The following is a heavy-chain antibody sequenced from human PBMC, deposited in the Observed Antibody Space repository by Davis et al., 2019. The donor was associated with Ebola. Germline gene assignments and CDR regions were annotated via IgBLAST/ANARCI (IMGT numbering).Heavy chain of an antibody. Sequence: ASVKVSCKASGYTFTNHDINWVRRATGQGFEWMGWINPNSGGTNYAQKFQGRVTMTRDTSISTAYMELSRLRSDDTAVYYCARVWGRNNHCYTFGYWGQGTLVTVSS. CDR1: GYTFTNHD. CDR2: INPNSGGT. CDR3: ARVWGRNNHCYTFGY. J-gene: IGHJ4*02. V-gene: IGHV1-2*02. D-gene: IGHD2-2*02.